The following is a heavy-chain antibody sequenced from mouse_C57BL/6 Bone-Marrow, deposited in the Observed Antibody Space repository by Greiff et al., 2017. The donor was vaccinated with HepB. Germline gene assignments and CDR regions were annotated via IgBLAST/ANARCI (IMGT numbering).Heavy chain of an antibody. V-gene: IGHV1-81*01. J-gene: IGHJ4*01. CDR1: GYTFTSYG. D-gene: IGHD2-3*01. CDR2: IYPSSGNT. CDR3: ARDHIYDGYYASMDY. Sequence: VQLQQSGAELARPGASVKLSCKASGYTFTSYGISWVKQRTGQGLEWIGEIYPSSGNTYYNEKFKGKATLTADKSSSTAYMELRSLTSEDSAVYFCARDHIYDGYYASMDYWGQGTSVTVSS.